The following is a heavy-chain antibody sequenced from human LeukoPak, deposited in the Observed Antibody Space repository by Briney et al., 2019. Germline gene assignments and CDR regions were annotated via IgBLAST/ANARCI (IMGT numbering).Heavy chain of an antibody. D-gene: IGHD5-12*01. Sequence: ASVKVSCKASGYTFTGYHMHWVRQAPGQGLEWMGWINPNSGGTNYAQKFQGRVTMTRDTSISTAYMELSRLRSDDTAVYYCAHGGYSGYGPHYYFDYWGQGTLVTVSS. CDR3: AHGGYSGYGPHYYFDY. J-gene: IGHJ4*02. V-gene: IGHV1-2*02. CDR1: GYTFTGYH. CDR2: INPNSGGT.